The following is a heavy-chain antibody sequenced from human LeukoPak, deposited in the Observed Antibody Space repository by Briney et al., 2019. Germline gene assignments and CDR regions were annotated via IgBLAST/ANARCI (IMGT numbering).Heavy chain of an antibody. Sequence: GSSVKVSCKASGGTFSSYAISWVRQAPGQGLEWMGGIIPIFGTANYAQKFQGRVTMTRDMSTSTVYMELSSLRSEDTAVYYCARDPGSYYDSSAQMSGGAFDIWGQGTMVTVSS. J-gene: IGHJ3*02. CDR1: GGTFSSYA. V-gene: IGHV1-69*05. D-gene: IGHD3-22*01. CDR2: IIPIFGTA. CDR3: ARDPGSYYDSSAQMSGGAFDI.